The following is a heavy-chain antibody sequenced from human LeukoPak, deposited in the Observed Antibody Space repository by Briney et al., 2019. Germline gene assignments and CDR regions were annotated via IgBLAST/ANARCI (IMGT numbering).Heavy chain of an antibody. CDR3: ASVGSSGLDY. Sequence: SETLSLTCTVSGGSISSGSYYWSWIRQPAGKGLEWIGRIYTSGSTNYNPSLKSRVTISVDTSKNQFSLKLSSVTAADTAVYYCASVGSSGLDYWGQGTLVTVSS. CDR1: GGSISSGSYY. V-gene: IGHV4-61*02. CDR2: IYTSGST. J-gene: IGHJ4*02. D-gene: IGHD3-22*01.